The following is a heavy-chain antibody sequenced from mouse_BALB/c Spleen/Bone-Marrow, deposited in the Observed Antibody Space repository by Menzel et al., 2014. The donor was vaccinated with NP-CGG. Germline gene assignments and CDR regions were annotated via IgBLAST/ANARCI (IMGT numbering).Heavy chain of an antibody. D-gene: IGHD1-1*02. J-gene: IGHJ3*01. CDR2: IRSKSNNYAT. CDR3: VRDHYGAFAY. CDR1: GFTFNTYA. Sequence: EVQRVESGGGLVQPKGSLKLSCAASGFTFNTYAMHWVCPAPGKGLEWVARIRSKSNNYATYYADSVKDRFTISRDDSQSMLYLQMNNLKTEDTAMYYCVRDHYGAFAYWGQGTLVTVSA. V-gene: IGHV10-3*03.